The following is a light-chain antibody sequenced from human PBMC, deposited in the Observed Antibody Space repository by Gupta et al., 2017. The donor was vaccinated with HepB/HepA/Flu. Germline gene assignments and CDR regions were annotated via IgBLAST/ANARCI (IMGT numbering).Light chain of an antibody. CDR3: QQYNNYPWT. CDR2: KTS. J-gene: IGKJ1*01. CDR1: QNTGYW. V-gene: IGKV1-5*03. Sequence: GDRVTITCRASQNTGYWLAWFQQKPGKAPNLLISKTSTLESGVPSRFSGSGSGTEFTLTISSLQPDDFATYYCQQYNNYPWTFGQGTKVEIK.